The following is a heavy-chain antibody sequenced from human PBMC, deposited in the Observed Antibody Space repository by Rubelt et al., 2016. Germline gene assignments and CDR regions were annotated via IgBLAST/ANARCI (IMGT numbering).Heavy chain of an antibody. CDR2: ISAYNGNT. CDR1: GYTFTSYG. V-gene: IGHV1-18*01. J-gene: IGHJ5*02. D-gene: IGHD6-13*01. CDR3: ASMYSSSWYRGWFDP. Sequence: QVQLVQSGAEVKKPGASVKVSCKASGYTFTSYGISWVRQAPGQGLEWMGWISAYNGNTNYAQKRQGRVTRTTDTSTSTAYRELRSLRSDDTAVYYCASMYSSSWYRGWFDPWGQGTLVTVSS.